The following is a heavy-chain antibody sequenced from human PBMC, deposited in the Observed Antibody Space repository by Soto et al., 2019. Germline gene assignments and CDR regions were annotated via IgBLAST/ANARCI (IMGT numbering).Heavy chain of an antibody. V-gene: IGHV4-59*01. D-gene: IGHD2-15*01. CDR1: GGSISSCY. CDR3: ARIYCSGGSCYLDY. J-gene: IGHJ4*02. Sequence: SETLSLTCTVSGGSISSCYWSWIRQPPGKGLEWIGYIYYSGSTNYNPSLKSRVTISVDTSKNQFSLKLSSVTAADTAVYYCARIYCSGGSCYLDYWGQGTLVTVSS. CDR2: IYYSGST.